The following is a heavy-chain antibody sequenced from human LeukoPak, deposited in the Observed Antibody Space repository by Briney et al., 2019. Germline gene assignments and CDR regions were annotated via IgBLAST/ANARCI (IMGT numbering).Heavy chain of an antibody. CDR3: ARVGGDPNFFDY. V-gene: IGHV4-39*07. J-gene: IGHJ4*02. Sequence: SETLSLTCTVSGGSISSALYHWGWIRQPPGKNLEWLGSVYYTGSTHNNPSLKSRVTISVDTSKNQFSLNLSSVTAADTAVYYCARVGGDPNFFDYWGQGTLVTVSS. CDR2: VYYTGST. D-gene: IGHD2-21*02. CDR1: GGSISSALYH.